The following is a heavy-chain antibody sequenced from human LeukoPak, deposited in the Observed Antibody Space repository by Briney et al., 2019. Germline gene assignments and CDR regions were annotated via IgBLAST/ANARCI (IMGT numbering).Heavy chain of an antibody. J-gene: IGHJ4*02. CDR1: GYTFTVYY. D-gene: IGHD5-18*01. Sequence: ASVKVSFKASGYTFTVYYMHWVRQAPGQGLEWMGWINPNSGGTNYAQKFQGRVTMTRDTSISTAYMELSRLRSDDTAVYYCARGSLYSYGSTALDYWGQGTLVTVSS. CDR3: ARGSLYSYGSTALDY. V-gene: IGHV1-2*02. CDR2: INPNSGGT.